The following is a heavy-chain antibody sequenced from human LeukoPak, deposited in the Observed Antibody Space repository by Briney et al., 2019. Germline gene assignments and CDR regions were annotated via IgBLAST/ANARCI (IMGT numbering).Heavy chain of an antibody. V-gene: IGHV1-2*06. Sequence: GASAKVSCKASGYTFTGYYMHWVRQAPGQGLEWMGRINPNSGGTNYAQKFQGRVTMTRDTSISTAYMELSRLRSDDTAVYYCARGRAFRDSSGYKEGFTDYWGQGTLVTVSS. CDR2: INPNSGGT. CDR3: ARGRAFRDSSGYKEGFTDY. J-gene: IGHJ4*02. D-gene: IGHD3-22*01. CDR1: GYTFTGYY.